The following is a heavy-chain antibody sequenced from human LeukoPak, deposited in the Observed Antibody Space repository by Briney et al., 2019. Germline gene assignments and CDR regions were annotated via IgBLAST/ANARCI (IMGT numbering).Heavy chain of an antibody. J-gene: IGHJ3*01. CDR3: ARDYYYDSSGYSP. D-gene: IGHD3-22*01. Sequence: HSGRSLRLSCAASGFTFSSYAMHWVRQAPGKGLEWVAVISYDGSNKYYADSVKGRFTISRDNSKNTLYLQMNSLRAEDTAVYYCARDYYYDSSGYSPWGQGTMVTVSS. CDR2: ISYDGSNK. V-gene: IGHV3-30-3*01. CDR1: GFTFSSYA.